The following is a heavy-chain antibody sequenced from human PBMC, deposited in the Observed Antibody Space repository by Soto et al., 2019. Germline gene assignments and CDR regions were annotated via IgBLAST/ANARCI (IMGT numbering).Heavy chain of an antibody. J-gene: IGHJ5*02. Sequence: SETLSLTCTVSGGSISSSSYYWGWIRQPPGKGLEWIGSIYYSGSTYYNPSLKSRVTISVDTSKNQFSLKLSSVTAADTAVYYCARHATDIVVVPAAINWFDPWGQGTLVTVSS. V-gene: IGHV4-39*01. CDR2: IYYSGST. D-gene: IGHD2-2*01. CDR3: ARHATDIVVVPAAINWFDP. CDR1: GGSISSSSYY.